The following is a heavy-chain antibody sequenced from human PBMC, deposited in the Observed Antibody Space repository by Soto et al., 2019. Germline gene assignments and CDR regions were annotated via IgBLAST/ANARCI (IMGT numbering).Heavy chain of an antibody. CDR3: ARDRGSGSYESFYYGMDV. V-gene: IGHV3-30-3*01. D-gene: IGHD3-10*01. CDR2: ISYDGSNK. J-gene: IGHJ6*01. Sequence: QVQLVESGGGVVQPGRSLRLSCAASGFTFSSYAMHWVRQAPGKGLEWVAVISYDGSNKYYADSVKGRFTISRDNSKNTLYLQMNSLRAEDTAVYYCARDRGSGSYESFYYGMDVW. CDR1: GFTFSSYA.